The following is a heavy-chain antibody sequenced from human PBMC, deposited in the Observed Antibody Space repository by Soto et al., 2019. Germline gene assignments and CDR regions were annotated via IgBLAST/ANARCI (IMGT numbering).Heavy chain of an antibody. CDR2: IYYSGST. Sequence: SETLSLTCTVSGGSISSSSYYWGWIRQPPGKGLEWIGSIYYSGSTYYNPSLKSRVTISVDTSKNQFSLKLSSVTAADTAVYYCARGRNWFAPWGQGTLGTVSS. V-gene: IGHV4-39*01. CDR1: GGSISSSSYY. CDR3: ARGRNWFAP. J-gene: IGHJ5*02.